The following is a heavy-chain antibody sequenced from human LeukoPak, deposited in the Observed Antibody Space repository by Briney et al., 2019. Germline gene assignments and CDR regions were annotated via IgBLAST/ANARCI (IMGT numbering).Heavy chain of an antibody. CDR1: GFXFSDAW. CDR3: TTEVVVTSYFDY. CDR2: VKRKTHGGTT. D-gene: IGHD2-21*02. Sequence: GGSLRLSCAASGFXFSDAWISWVRQAPGKGREWVGRVKRKTHGGTTQYGAPVKGRFAISRDDSKNTLYLQMNSLKTEDTGVYFCTTEVVVTSYFDYWGQGALVTVSS. V-gene: IGHV3-15*01. J-gene: IGHJ4*02.